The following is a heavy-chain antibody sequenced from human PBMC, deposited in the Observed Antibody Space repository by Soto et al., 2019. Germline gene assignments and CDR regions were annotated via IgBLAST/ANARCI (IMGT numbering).Heavy chain of an antibody. CDR2: INPNSGGT. D-gene: IGHD5-18*01. CDR1: GYTFTGYY. CDR3: ARDYEDTVYYGMDV. J-gene: IGHJ6*02. Sequence: GASVKVSCKASGYTFTGYYMHWVRQAPGQGLEWMGWINPNSGGTSYAQKFQGWVTMTRDTSISTAYMELSRLRSDDTAVYYCARDYEDTVYYGMDVWGQGTTVTVSS. V-gene: IGHV1-2*04.